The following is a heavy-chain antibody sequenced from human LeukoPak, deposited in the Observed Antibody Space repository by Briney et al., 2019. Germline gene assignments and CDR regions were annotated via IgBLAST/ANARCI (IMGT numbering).Heavy chain of an antibody. Sequence: SVKVSCKASGGTFSSYAISWVRQAPGQGLEWMGRIIPILGTANYAQKFQGRVTITTDESTSTAYMELSSLRSEDTAVYYCAREVVPAARRRNWFDPWGQGTLVTVSS. D-gene: IGHD2-2*01. CDR2: IIPILGTA. V-gene: IGHV1-69*11. J-gene: IGHJ5*02. CDR3: AREVVPAARRRNWFDP. CDR1: GGTFSSYA.